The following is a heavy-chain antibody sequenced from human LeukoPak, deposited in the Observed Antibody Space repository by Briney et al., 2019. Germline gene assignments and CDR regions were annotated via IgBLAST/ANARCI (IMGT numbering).Heavy chain of an antibody. CDR1: GFPFSSYA. CDR2: ISGSGATT. J-gene: IGHJ4*02. V-gene: IGHV3-23*01. CDR3: AKSGGNVQVTPLDY. Sequence: GGSLRLSCAASGFPFSSYAMSWVRQAPGKGLEWVSAISGSGATTSSPASVKGRFHNSRENSSNTLYRQMNTLRAEDTAVYYCAKSGGNVQVTPLDYWGQGTLVTVSS. D-gene: IGHD4-23*01.